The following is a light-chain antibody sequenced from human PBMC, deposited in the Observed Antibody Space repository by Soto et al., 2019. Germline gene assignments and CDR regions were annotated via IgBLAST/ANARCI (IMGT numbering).Light chain of an antibody. J-gene: IGLJ3*02. V-gene: IGLV1-44*01. Sequence: QSVLTQPPSASGTPGQRVIISCSGSNSNIGTYTVNWYQQLPGTAPKLLIYTDYQRPSGVPDRFSGSRSGTSASLAISGLQSEDEADYYCASWHDSLSGGVFGGGTKLTVL. CDR1: NSNIGTYT. CDR3: ASWHDSLSGGV. CDR2: TDY.